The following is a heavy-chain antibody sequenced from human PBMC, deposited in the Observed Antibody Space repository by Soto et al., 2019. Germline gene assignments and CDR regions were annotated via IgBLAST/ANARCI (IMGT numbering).Heavy chain of an antibody. CDR2: IYYSGST. J-gene: IGHJ3*02. Sequence: PSETLSLTCTVSGGSISSYYWSWIRQPPGKGLEWIGYIYYSGSTNYNPSLKSRVTISVDTSKNQFSLKLSSVTAADTAVYYCARTPDTWGQGTMVTV. CDR1: GGSISSYY. V-gene: IGHV4-59*12. CDR3: ARTPDT.